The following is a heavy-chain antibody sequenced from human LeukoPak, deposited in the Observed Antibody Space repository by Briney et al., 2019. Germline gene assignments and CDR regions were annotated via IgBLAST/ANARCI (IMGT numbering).Heavy chain of an antibody. J-gene: IGHJ4*02. CDR2: IIPIFGTA. CDR3: ARRRVTVVRGVDITSYYFDY. V-gene: IGHV1-69*13. CDR1: GGTFSSYA. D-gene: IGHD3-10*01. Sequence: ASVKVSCKASGGTFSSYAISWVRQAPGQGLEWMGGIIPIFGTANYAQKFQGRVTITADESTSTAYMELSSLRAEDTALYYCARRRVTVVRGVDITSYYFDYWGQGTLVTVSS.